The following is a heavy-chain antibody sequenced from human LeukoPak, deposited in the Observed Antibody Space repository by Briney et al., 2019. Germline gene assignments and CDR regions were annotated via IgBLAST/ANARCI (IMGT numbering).Heavy chain of an antibody. J-gene: IGHJ4*02. CDR1: GYTFTSYG. V-gene: IGHV1-46*01. CDR3: ATAPPNESSGSYDY. CDR2: INPSGGST. Sequence: GASVKVSCKASGYTFTSYGISWVRQAPGQGLEWMGIINPSGGSTSYAQKFQGRVTMTRDMSTSTVYMELSSLRSEDTAVYYCATAPPNESSGSYDYWGQGTLVTVSS. D-gene: IGHD3-22*01.